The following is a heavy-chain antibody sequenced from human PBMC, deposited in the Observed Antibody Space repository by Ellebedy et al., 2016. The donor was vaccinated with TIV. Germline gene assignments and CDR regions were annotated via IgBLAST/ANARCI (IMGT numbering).Heavy chain of an antibody. D-gene: IGHD1-26*01. CDR3: ARNGELDS. CDR2: ISRTGYYI. Sequence: PGGSLRLSCAASRFTFTSYSMNWVRQAQGKGLEWVSSISRTGYYIYYADSVKGRFTISRDDAMSSLFLQMNSLSAEDTSVYYCARNGELDSWGQGTLVTVSS. J-gene: IGHJ4*02. CDR1: RFTFTSYS. V-gene: IGHV3-21*01.